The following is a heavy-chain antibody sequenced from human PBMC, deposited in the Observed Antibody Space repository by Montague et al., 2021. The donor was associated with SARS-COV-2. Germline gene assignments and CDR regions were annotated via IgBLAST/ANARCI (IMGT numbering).Heavy chain of an antibody. J-gene: IGHJ4*02. CDR3: ARGRQHFNMIVVVMTGGEYYFDY. Sequence: GTSNYNPSLKSRVSISVDTSKNQFSLSLGSVTAADAAVYYCARGRQHFNMIVVVMTGGEYYFDYWGQGALVTVSS. CDR2: GTS. D-gene: IGHD3-22*01. V-gene: IGHV4-34*01.